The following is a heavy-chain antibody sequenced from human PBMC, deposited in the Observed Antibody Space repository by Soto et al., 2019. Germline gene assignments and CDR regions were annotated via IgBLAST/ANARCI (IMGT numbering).Heavy chain of an antibody. J-gene: IGHJ4*02. V-gene: IGHV1-24*01. CDR1: GYTLTELS. Sequence: EASVKVSCKVSGYTLTELSMHWVRQAPGKGLEWMGGFDPEDGETIYAQKFQGRVTMTEDTSTDTAYMELSSLRSEDTAVYYCATLIAAAGALGYFDYWGQGTLVTVSS. CDR2: FDPEDGET. CDR3: ATLIAAAGALGYFDY. D-gene: IGHD6-13*01.